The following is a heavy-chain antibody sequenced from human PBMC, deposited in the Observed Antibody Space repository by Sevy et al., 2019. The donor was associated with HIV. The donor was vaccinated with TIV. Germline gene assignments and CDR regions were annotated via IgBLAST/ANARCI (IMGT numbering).Heavy chain of an antibody. CDR1: GISFNNYG. Sequence: GGSLRLSCAASGISFNNYGMHWVRRAPGKGLEWLAVISYDGTNQYYADSVKGRFTISRDDSKNTLYLQMNSLRGEDTAVDYCAVVGGSKWELFDCYALDVWGQGTTVTVSS. V-gene: IGHV3-30*03. D-gene: IGHD1-26*01. J-gene: IGHJ6*02. CDR3: AVVGGSKWELFDCYALDV. CDR2: ISYDGTNQ.